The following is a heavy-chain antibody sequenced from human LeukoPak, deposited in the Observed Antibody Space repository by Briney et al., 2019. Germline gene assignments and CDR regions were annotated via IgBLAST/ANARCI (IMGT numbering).Heavy chain of an antibody. CDR2: VNSDGTGT. D-gene: IGHD5-12*01. J-gene: IGHJ6*03. CDR1: GFTFSSYW. Sequence: GGSLRLSCAASGFTFSSYWMHWVRQAPGKGLVWVSRVNSDGTGTTYADSVEGRFTISRDNAKNTLYLQMNSLRAEDTAIYYCIRTLIVATAPYMDVWGKGTTVTVSS. V-gene: IGHV3-74*01. CDR3: IRTLIVATAPYMDV.